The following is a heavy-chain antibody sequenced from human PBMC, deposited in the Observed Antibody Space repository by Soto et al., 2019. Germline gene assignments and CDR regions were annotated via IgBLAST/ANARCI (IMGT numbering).Heavy chain of an antibody. CDR2: ISSSGEST. D-gene: IGHD3-10*01. CDR3: AKRSYGSGIHYGMDV. CDR1: GFTFRSYT. V-gene: IGHV3-23*01. J-gene: IGHJ6*02. Sequence: EVQLLESGGGLVQPGGSLRLYCAASGFTFRSYTMTWVRQAPGKGLEWVSSISSSGESTYYADSVKGRFTTSRDNSENTLNLQMNSVRGEDTAVYYCAKRSYGSGIHYGMDVWGQGTTVTVSS.